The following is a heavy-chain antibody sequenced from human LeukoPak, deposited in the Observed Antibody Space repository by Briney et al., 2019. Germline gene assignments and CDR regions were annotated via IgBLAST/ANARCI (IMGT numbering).Heavy chain of an antibody. D-gene: IGHD3-3*01. J-gene: IGHJ4*02. V-gene: IGHV3-30*03. CDR1: EFTFSRHG. Sequence: PGGSLRLSCAPSEFTFSRHGMRWVRQAPGKGLEWVAIISNDGSRKYYAHSVEGRFTISRDNSKNTLYLQMDSLRAEDTAVYYCARDRAWNYFDYWGQGTLVTVSS. CDR2: ISNDGSRK. CDR3: ARDRAWNYFDY.